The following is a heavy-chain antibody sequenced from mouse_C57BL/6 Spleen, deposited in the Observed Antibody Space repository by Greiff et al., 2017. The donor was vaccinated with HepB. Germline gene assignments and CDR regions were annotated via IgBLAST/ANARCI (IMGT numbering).Heavy chain of an antibody. V-gene: IGHV1-80*01. CDR1: GYAFSSYW. CDR2: IYPGDGDT. Sequence: QVQLKQSGAELVKPGASVKISCKASGYAFSSYWMNWVKQRPGKGLEWIGQIYPGDGDTNYNGKFKGKATLTADKSSSTAYMQLSSLTSEDSAVYFCARSLATVVPWYFDVWGTGTTVTVSS. J-gene: IGHJ1*03. D-gene: IGHD1-1*01. CDR3: ARSLATVVPWYFDV.